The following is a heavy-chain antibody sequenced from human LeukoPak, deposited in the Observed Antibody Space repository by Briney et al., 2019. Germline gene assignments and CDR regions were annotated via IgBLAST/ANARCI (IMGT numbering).Heavy chain of an antibody. CDR3: ATFIVVVPAVNLGVDY. Sequence: QTGGSLRLSCAAYGFTFSSYAMSWVRQAPGKGLKWVSAISGSGGSTYYADSVKGRFTISRDNSKNTLYLQMNSLRAEDTAVYYCATFIVVVPAVNLGVDYWGQGTLVTVSS. V-gene: IGHV3-23*01. CDR1: GFTFSSYA. CDR2: ISGSGGST. J-gene: IGHJ4*02. D-gene: IGHD2-2*01.